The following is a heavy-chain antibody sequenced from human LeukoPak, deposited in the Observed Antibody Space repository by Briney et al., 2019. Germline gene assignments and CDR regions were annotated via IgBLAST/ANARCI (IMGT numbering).Heavy chain of an antibody. V-gene: IGHV4-39*01. J-gene: IGHJ5*02. CDR1: GGSISSSSYY. Sequence: SETLSLTCTVSGGSISSSSYYWGWIRQPPGKGLEWIGSIYYSGSTYYNPSLKSRVTISVDTSKNQFSLKLSPVTAADTAVYYCARRVLGYDSSGYSIWFDPWGQGTLVTVSS. CDR3: ARRVLGYDSSGYSIWFDP. CDR2: IYYSGST. D-gene: IGHD3-22*01.